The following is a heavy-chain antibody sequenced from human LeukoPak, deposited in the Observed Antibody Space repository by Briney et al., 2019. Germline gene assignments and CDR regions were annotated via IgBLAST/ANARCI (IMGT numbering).Heavy chain of an antibody. CDR2: FTSDSSSTSI. Sequence: GGALRLSCAASGFNFYSYRMNWVREAPGQGLEWVSSFTSDSSSTSINYADSVKGRFTISRDNATNSLYLQMTSLRADDTAVYYCARAFDGYSEDYWGQGTLVTVSS. V-gene: IGHV3-21*01. D-gene: IGHD5-24*01. J-gene: IGHJ4*02. CDR3: ARAFDGYSEDY. CDR1: GFNFYSYR.